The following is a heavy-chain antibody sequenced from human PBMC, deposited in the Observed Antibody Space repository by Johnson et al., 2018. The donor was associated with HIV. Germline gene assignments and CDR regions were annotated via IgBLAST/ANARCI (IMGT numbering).Heavy chain of an antibody. J-gene: IGHJ3*02. D-gene: IGHD2-8*02. CDR2: MSYDGSSK. CDR3: ARDLAYGDIVLVSAFDI. V-gene: IGHV3-30*14. Sequence: QVQLVESGGGVVQPGGSLTLSCAASGFTFSNSDLHWVRQAPGKGLEWVAVMSYDGSSKYYADSVKGRFTISRDNSKNFLYLQMNSLRAEDTALYYCARDLAYGDIVLVSAFDIWGQGTMVTVSS. CDR1: GFTFSNSD.